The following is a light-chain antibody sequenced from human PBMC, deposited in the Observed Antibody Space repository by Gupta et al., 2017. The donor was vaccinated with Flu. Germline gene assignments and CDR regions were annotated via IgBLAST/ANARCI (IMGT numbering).Light chain of an antibody. CDR1: TSNIGSNT. V-gene: IGLV1-44*01. J-gene: IGLJ2*01. CDR2: GNT. CDR3: AAWDDSLSGAL. Sequence: QSVLTQPPSPSGTPGQRVTISLSARTSNIGSNTVSWYPQLPGTAPILLIYGNTQRPSGVPDRFSGSYSGTSASLAISGLQSEDEADYYCAAWDDSLSGALFGGGTKLTVL.